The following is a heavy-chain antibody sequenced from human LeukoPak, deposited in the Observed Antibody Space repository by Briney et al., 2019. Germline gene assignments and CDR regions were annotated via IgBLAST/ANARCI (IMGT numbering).Heavy chain of an antibody. CDR1: GFTVSSNY. D-gene: IGHD6-19*01. CDR3: ARLARPIAVAGTFDYYYYYYMDV. J-gene: IGHJ6*03. CDR2: ISSNGGST. Sequence: GGSLRLSCAASGFTVSSNYMSWVRQAPGKGLEYVSAISSNGGSTYYANSVKGRFTISRDNSKNTLYLQMGSLRAEDMAVYYCARLARPIAVAGTFDYYYYYYMDVWGKGTTVTVSS. V-gene: IGHV3-64*01.